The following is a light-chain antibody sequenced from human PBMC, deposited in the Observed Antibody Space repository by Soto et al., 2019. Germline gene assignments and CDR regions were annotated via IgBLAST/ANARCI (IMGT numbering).Light chain of an antibody. CDR2: EAS. Sequence: EIVLTQSPGTLSVSPGERATLSCRSSQTLRRTYIAWYQQKPGQAPRLLIYEASNRATGIPARFSGSGSGADFTLTISSLEPEDFALYYCQQHINWPLTFGGGTKVDIK. CDR3: QQHINWPLT. V-gene: IGKV3-11*01. J-gene: IGKJ4*01. CDR1: QTLRRTY.